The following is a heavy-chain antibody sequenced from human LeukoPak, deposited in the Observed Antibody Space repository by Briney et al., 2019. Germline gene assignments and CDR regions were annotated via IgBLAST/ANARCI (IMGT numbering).Heavy chain of an antibody. J-gene: IGHJ5*02. CDR3: ARDYLEYGDYGHGT. Sequence: ASVKVSCKASGYTFTSYAMHWVRQAPGQRLEWMGWINAGNGNTKYSQEFQGRVTITADKSTSTAYMELSSLRSEDTAVYYCARDYLEYGDYGHGTWGQGTLVTVSS. CDR1: GYTFTSYA. D-gene: IGHD4-17*01. V-gene: IGHV1-3*03. CDR2: INAGNGNT.